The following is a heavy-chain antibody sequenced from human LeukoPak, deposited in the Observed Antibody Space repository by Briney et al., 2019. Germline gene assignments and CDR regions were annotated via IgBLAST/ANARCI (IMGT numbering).Heavy chain of an antibody. D-gene: IGHD2-2*01. CDR2: IYHTGSA. V-gene: IGHV4-38-2*01. CDR3: ARANDRGGTSPLDY. CDR1: NYYISSGPY. Sequence: RPSETLSLTCGVSNYYISSGPYWSWIRQPPGKGLEWIGSIYHTGSAYYSSSLQSRVTISVDTSKNQFSVKLSSVTAADTAVYYCARANDRGGTSPLDYWGQGTLVTVSS. J-gene: IGHJ4*02.